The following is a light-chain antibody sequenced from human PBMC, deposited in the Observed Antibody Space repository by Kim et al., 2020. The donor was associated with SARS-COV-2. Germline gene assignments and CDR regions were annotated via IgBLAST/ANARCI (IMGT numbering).Light chain of an antibody. Sequence: GQRVTISCSGSSSSIGTMTVNWYQQLPGTAPKLLMYSNSHRPSGVPDRFSGSKSGTSASLAISGLQSEDEGDYHCATWDDSLNAWVFGGGTKVTVL. CDR3: ATWDDSLNAWV. J-gene: IGLJ3*02. V-gene: IGLV1-44*01. CDR1: SSSIGTMT. CDR2: SNS.